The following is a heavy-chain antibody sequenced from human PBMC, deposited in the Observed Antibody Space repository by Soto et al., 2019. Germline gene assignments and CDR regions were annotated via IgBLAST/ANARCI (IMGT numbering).Heavy chain of an antibody. CDR3: ARGGPPALGAFDI. CDR2: IYHSGST. CDR1: GGSISGGGYS. D-gene: IGHD3-16*01. V-gene: IGHV4-30-2*01. Sequence: SETLSLTCAVSGGSISGGGYSWSWIRQPPGKGLEWIGYIYHSGSTYYNPSLKSRVTISVDRSKNQFSLKLSSVTAADTAVYYCARGGPPALGAFDIWGQGTMVTVSS. J-gene: IGHJ3*02.